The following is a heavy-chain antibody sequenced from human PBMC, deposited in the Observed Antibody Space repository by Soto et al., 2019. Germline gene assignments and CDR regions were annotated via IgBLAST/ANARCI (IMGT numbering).Heavy chain of an antibody. J-gene: IGHJ2*01. V-gene: IGHV1-69*12. CDR3: AQTLGSAVAGPGRFDL. D-gene: IGHD6-19*01. CDR1: GGTFSRYA. Sequence: QVQLVQSGAEVKKPGSSVKVSCKASGGTFSRYAISWVRQAPGQGLEWMGGITPMFGTANYAQKFQGGLTITADESTSTVHMELRRLRSEDTAVYYCAQTLGSAVAGPGRFDLWGRGTLVIVSS. CDR2: ITPMFGTA.